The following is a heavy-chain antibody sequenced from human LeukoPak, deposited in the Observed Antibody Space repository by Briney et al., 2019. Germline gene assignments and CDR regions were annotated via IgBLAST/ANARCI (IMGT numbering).Heavy chain of an antibody. D-gene: IGHD6-13*01. CDR1: GYTFTGNY. J-gene: IGHJ1*01. CDR3: AREGIAAAGIQH. Sequence: ASVKVSCKASGYTFTGNYMHWVRLAHGPGHEWMGWINPNSGGTNYAQKFQGRVTMTRDTSISTAYMELSRLRSDDTAVYYCAREGIAAAGIQHWGQGTLVTVSS. CDR2: INPNSGGT. V-gene: IGHV1-2*02.